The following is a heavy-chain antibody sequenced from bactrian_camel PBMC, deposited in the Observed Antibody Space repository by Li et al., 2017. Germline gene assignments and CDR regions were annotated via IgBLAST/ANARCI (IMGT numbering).Heavy chain of an antibody. CDR1: GYTYSGHC. J-gene: IGHJ4*01. Sequence: VQLVESGGGSVQAGGSLRLSCAFSGYTYSGHCMGWFRQAPGKEREGVARIYTGSGNTHYADPVKDRFTISRDNAKKTVYLQMDSLKPEDTAMYYCASSPPYMRCNGVRGSFDVDDWDQGTQVTVS. V-gene: IGHV3S40*01. D-gene: IGHD2*01. CDR2: IYTGSGNT. CDR3: ASSPPYMRCNGVRGSFDVDD.